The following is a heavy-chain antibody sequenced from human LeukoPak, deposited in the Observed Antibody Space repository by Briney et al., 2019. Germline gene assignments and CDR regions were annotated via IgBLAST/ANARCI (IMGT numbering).Heavy chain of an antibody. CDR3: AKDRSIAVAGRGVGNDY. D-gene: IGHD6-19*01. J-gene: IGHJ4*02. V-gene: IGHV3-23*01. CDR1: GFTFSSYA. Sequence: GGSLRLSCAASGFTFSSYAMSWVRQAPGKGLEWVSAISGSGGSTYYADSVKGRFTISRDNSKNTLYLQMNSLRAEDTAVYYCAKDRSIAVAGRGVGNDYWGQGTLVTVSS. CDR2: ISGSGGST.